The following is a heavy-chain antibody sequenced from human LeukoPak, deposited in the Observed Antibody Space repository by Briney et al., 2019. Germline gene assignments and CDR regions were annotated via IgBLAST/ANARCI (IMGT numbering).Heavy chain of an antibody. Sequence: GGSLRLSCAASGFTFSSHWMHWVRQAPGKGLVWVSRINSDGSSTSYADSVKGRFTISRDNAKNTLYLQMNSPRAEDTAVYYCARDRGDVTVVTPADAFDTWGQGTMVTVSS. D-gene: IGHD4-23*01. J-gene: IGHJ3*02. CDR3: ARDRGDVTVVTPADAFDT. CDR2: INSDGSST. V-gene: IGHV3-74*01. CDR1: GFTFSSHW.